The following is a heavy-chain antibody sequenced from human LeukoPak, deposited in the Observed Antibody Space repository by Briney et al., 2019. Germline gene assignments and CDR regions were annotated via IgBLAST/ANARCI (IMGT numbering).Heavy chain of an antibody. V-gene: IGHV1-8*01. CDR2: MNPNSGNT. CDR1: GYTFTSYD. Sequence: ASVKVSCKASGYTFTSYDINWVRQATGQGLEWMGWMNPNSGNTGYAQKFQGRVTMTRNTSISTAYMELSSLRSEDTAVYYCARVFKQWLVGPHDAFDIWGQGTMVTVSS. D-gene: IGHD6-19*01. J-gene: IGHJ3*02. CDR3: ARVFKQWLVGPHDAFDI.